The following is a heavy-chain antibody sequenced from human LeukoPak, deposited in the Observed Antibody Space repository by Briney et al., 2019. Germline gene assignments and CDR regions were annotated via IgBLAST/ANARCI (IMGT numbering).Heavy chain of an antibody. D-gene: IGHD3-10*01. CDR2: IYPGDSDT. Sequence: GESLKISCKGSGYSFTSYWIGWVRQMPGKGLEWMGIIYPGDSDTRYSPSFQGQVTISADKSITTAYLQWSSLKASDTAMYYCARLYGSGNYYSYYYMDVWGKGTTVTVSS. J-gene: IGHJ6*03. CDR3: ARLYGSGNYYSYYYMDV. V-gene: IGHV5-51*01. CDR1: GYSFTSYW.